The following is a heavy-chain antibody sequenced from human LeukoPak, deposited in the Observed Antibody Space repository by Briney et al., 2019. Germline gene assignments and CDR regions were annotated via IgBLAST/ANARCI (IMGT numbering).Heavy chain of an antibody. J-gene: IGHJ4*02. CDR3: ARGSPAAV. Sequence: GGALRLSCAASGFTFSSYWMHCVRQAPGKGLVWGSRINTDGSTTNYADSVKGRFTISRDNAENTLYLQMNSLRAEDTAVYYCARGSPAAVWGQGALVTVSS. CDR2: INTDGSTT. CDR1: GFTFSSYW. D-gene: IGHD6-25*01. V-gene: IGHV3-74*01.